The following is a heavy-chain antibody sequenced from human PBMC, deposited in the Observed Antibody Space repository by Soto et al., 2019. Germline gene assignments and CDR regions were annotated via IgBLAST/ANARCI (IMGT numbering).Heavy chain of an antibody. CDR3: ARPARKWAYSSGSPPWRYYYYYMDV. Sequence: QVQLVESGGGLVKPGGSLRLSCAASGFTFSDYYMSWIRQAPGKGLEWVSYISSSGSTIYYADSVKGRFTISRDNAKNSLYLQMNSLRAEDTAVYYCARPARKWAYSSGSPPWRYYYYYMDVWGKGTTVTVSS. CDR2: ISSSGSTI. V-gene: IGHV3-11*01. CDR1: GFTFSDYY. J-gene: IGHJ6*03. D-gene: IGHD6-19*01.